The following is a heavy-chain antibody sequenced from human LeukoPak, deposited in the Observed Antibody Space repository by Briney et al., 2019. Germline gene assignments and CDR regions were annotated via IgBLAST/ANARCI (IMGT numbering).Heavy chain of an antibody. J-gene: IGHJ4*02. D-gene: IGHD4-23*01. CDR3: ARGRPHGNDY. CDR2: IASDGSST. Sequence: GGSPRLSCAASGFTFSSYWMNWVRQAPGKGLVWVSRIASDGSSTTYADSVKGRFSISRDNAKNTLYLQMNSLRVEDTAVYYCARGRPHGNDYWGQGTLVTVSS. CDR1: GFTFSSYW. V-gene: IGHV3-74*01.